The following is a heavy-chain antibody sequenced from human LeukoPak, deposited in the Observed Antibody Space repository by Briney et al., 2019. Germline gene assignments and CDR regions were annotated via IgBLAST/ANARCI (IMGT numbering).Heavy chain of an antibody. CDR2: ISYDGSNK. CDR3: ARVHSSSTGFDY. Sequence: VGSLRLSCAASGFTFSSYAMHWVRQAPGKGLEWVAVISYDGSNKYYADSVKGRFTISRDNSKNTLYLQMNSLRAEDTAVYYCARVHSSSTGFDYWGQGTLVTVSS. J-gene: IGHJ4*02. D-gene: IGHD6-6*01. CDR1: GFTFSSYA. V-gene: IGHV3-30*01.